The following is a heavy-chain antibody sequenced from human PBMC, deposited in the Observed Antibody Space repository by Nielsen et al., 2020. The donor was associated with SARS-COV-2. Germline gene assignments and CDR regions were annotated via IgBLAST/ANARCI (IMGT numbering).Heavy chain of an antibody. CDR3: ARRTFHYHGMDV. CDR1: GGSFSGYY. V-gene: IGHV4-34*01. J-gene: IGHJ6*02. Sequence: SETLSLTCAVYGGSFSGYYWSWIRQPPGKGLEWIGDIYFSGKTYYAPSLKSRVTISVVTSQNQVSLKLRSVSAADTAVYYCARRTFHYHGMDVWGQGTSVTVSS. CDR2: IYFSGKT.